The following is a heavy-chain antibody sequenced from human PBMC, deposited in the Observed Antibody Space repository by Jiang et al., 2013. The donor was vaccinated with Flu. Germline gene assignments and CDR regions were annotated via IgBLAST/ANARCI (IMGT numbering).Heavy chain of an antibody. CDR2: INAGDGGT. CDR1: GYIFTSFG. CDR3: ARENYFDY. Sequence: KPGASVKVSCKASGYIFTSFGINWVRQAPGQRLEWMGRINAGDGGTKYSHNFQGRVTFSRDTSATTAYMQLNSLTSEDTAVYFCARENYFDYWGQGTLVIVSS. V-gene: IGHV1-3*01. J-gene: IGHJ4*02.